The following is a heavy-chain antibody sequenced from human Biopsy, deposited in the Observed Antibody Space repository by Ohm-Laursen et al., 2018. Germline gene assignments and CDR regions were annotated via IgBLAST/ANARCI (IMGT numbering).Heavy chain of an antibody. CDR2: IWYDGSRQ. J-gene: IGHJ6*02. V-gene: IGHV3-33*08. Sequence: SLRLSCSASGFTFSAYSLDWVRQAPGKGLEWVAVIWYDGSRQYYADSVKGRFTISRDNTKNTLYLQMNSLRAEDTAVYYCARDRAAGYGLDVWGQGTTVTVSS. D-gene: IGHD6-25*01. CDR3: ARDRAAGYGLDV. CDR1: GFTFSAYS.